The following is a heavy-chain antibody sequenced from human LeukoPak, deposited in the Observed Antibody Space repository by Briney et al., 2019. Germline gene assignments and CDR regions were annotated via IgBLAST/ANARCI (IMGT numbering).Heavy chain of an antibody. J-gene: IGHJ4*02. Sequence: SETLSLTCTVSGYSITSDYYWGWIRQPPGKGLEWIGTVYHSGSTHYNPSLKSGVTISLDTSKNHLSLRLSSVTAADTAVYYCALAYSSSWYGGFDSWGQGTLVTVSS. CDR2: VYHSGST. V-gene: IGHV4-38-2*02. D-gene: IGHD6-13*01. CDR1: GYSITSDYY. CDR3: ALAYSSSWYGGFDS.